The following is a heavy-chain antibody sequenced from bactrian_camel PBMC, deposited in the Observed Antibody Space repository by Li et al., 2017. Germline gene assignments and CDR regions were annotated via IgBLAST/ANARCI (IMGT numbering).Heavy chain of an antibody. D-gene: IGHD1*01. CDR3: RTCGTY. CDR1: ESTYRSVC. Sequence: HVQLVESGGGSVQAGGSLTLSCTASESTYRSVCMAWFRQAPGSQRETVATVDSNGVTKVAGSVKGRFTIARDGVNAIHLQMNNLKIEDTAMYYCRTCGTYWGQGTQVTVS. J-gene: IGHJ4*01. CDR2: VDSNGVT. V-gene: IGHV3S53*01.